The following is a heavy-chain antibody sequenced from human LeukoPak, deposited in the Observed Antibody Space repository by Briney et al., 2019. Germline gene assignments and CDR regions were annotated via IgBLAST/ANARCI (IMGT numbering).Heavy chain of an antibody. V-gene: IGHV3-53*01. CDR1: GFTVSSNY. J-gene: IGHJ6*03. Sequence: PGGSLRLSCAASGFTVSSNYMSWVRQAPGKRLEWVTIIYSGGTTYYTDSVNARFTISRDNSDNMLYLHMNSLRAEDTAVYYCARGYCSGGSCYSKDYYYMDVWGKGTTVTVSS. CDR2: IYSGGTT. D-gene: IGHD2-15*01. CDR3: ARGYCSGGSCYSKDYYYMDV.